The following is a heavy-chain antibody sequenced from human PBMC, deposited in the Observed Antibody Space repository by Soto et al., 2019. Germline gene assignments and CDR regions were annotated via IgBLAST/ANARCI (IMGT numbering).Heavy chain of an antibody. CDR3: ATARLDGYNLGY. Sequence: GASVKVSCKVSGYTLTELSMHWVRQAPGKGLEWMGGFDPEDGETIYAQKFQGRVTMTEDTSTDTAYMELSSLRSEDTAVYDCATARLDGYNLGYWGKGTLVTVYS. CDR2: FDPEDGET. J-gene: IGHJ4*02. CDR1: GYTLTELS. V-gene: IGHV1-24*01. D-gene: IGHD5-12*01.